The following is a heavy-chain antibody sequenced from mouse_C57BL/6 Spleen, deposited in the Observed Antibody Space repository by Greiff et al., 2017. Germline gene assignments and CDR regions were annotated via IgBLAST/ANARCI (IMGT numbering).Heavy chain of an antibody. V-gene: IGHV1-72*01. D-gene: IGHD1-1*01. CDR2: IDPNSGGT. CDR1: GYTFTSYW. CDR3: ARDRITTVVAFDY. Sequence: QVQLQQSGAELVKPGASVKLSCKASGYTFTSYWMHWVKQRPGRGLEWIGRIDPNSGGTKYNDKVKSKATLTVDKPSITAYMQLSSLTSEDSAVYYCARDRITTVVAFDYWGQGTTLTVSS. J-gene: IGHJ2*01.